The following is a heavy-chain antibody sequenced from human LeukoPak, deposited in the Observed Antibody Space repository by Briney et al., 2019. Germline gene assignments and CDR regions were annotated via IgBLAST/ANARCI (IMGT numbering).Heavy chain of an antibody. V-gene: IGHV3-43*02. Sequence: GGSLRLSCAACGFTFDDYAMHWVRQAPGKGLEWVSLICGGGGSTYYADYVQGRFTISRDNSKNSLYLQMNSLRTEDTALYYCAKDHNIAGSGWENSPDYWGQGTLDTVSS. CDR3: AKDHNIAGSGWENSPDY. CDR1: GFTFDDYA. D-gene: IGHD6-19*01. CDR2: ICGGGGST. J-gene: IGHJ4*02.